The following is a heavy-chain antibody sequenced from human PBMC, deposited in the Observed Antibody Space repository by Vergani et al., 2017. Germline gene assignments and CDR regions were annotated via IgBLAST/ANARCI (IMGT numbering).Heavy chain of an antibody. Sequence: VQLVESGGGLVKPGGSLRLSCAASGFTFSDFSMSWVRQAPGKGLEWVAFIGSSGPYINYADSVKGRFIISRDNSKNTLYLQMNSLRAEDTAVYYCAKETAMGSYYDVVYWGQGTLVTVSS. V-gene: IGHV3-21*04. D-gene: IGHD1-26*01. CDR2: IGSSGPYI. J-gene: IGHJ4*02. CDR1: GFTFSDFS. CDR3: AKETAMGSYYDVVY.